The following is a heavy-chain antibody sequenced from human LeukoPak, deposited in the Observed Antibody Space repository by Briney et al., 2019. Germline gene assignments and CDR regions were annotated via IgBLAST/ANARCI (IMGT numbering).Heavy chain of an antibody. J-gene: IGHJ3*02. CDR2: IIPIFGTA. Sequence: ASVKVSCKPSGAPFSTYATTWLRQAPGQGLEWMGGIIPIFGTANYAQKFQGRVTITADESTSTAYMELSSLRSEDTAVYYCARPGGCSSTSCHQADDAFDIWGQGTMVTVSS. CDR3: ARPGGCSSTSCHQADDAFDI. D-gene: IGHD2-2*01. V-gene: IGHV1-69*13. CDR1: GAPFSTYA.